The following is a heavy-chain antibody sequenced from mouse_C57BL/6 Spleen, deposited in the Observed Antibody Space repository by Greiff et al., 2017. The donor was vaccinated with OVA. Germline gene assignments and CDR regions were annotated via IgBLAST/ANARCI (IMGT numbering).Heavy chain of an antibody. CDR2: INPNNGGT. Sequence: EVKLEESGPELVKPGASVKMSCKASGYTFTDYNMHWVKQSHGKSLEWIGYINPNNGGTSYNQKFKGKATLTVNKSSSTAYMELRSLTSEDSAVYYCAAQAEGYAMDYWGQGTSVTVSS. CDR3: AAQAEGYAMDY. D-gene: IGHD3-2*02. V-gene: IGHV1-22*01. CDR1: GYTFTDYN. J-gene: IGHJ4*01.